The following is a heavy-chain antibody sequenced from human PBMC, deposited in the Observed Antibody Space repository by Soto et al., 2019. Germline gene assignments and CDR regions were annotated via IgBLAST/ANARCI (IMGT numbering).Heavy chain of an antibody. Sequence: QVQLAQSGAEVKEPGSSVKVSCKASGGGNLRDYRTTWVRRAPGQGLEWMGGIIPKLGSANYAQNFQGRVTITADESTNTVYMELRRLRSDDTAVYYCARGGDGYTFGAVYWGQGTPVNVSS. CDR3: ARGGDGYTFGAVY. J-gene: IGHJ4*02. CDR2: IIPKLGSA. D-gene: IGHD2-21*01. V-gene: IGHV1-69*01. CDR1: GGGNLRDYR.